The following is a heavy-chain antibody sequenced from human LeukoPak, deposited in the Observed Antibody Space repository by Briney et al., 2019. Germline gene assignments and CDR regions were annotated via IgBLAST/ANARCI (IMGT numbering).Heavy chain of an antibody. CDR1: GYTFTSYH. V-gene: IGHV1-2*02. CDR3: AREFKTCYYYMDV. CDR2: INPNSGGT. J-gene: IGHJ6*03. Sequence: ASVKVSCKASGYTFTSYHMHWVRQAPGQGLEWMGWINPNSGGTNYAQKFQGRVTMTRDTSISTAYMELSRLRSDDTAVYYCAREFKTCYYYMDVWGKGTTVTISS.